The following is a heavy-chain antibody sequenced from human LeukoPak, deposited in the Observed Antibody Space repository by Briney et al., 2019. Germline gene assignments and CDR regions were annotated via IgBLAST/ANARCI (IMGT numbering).Heavy chain of an antibody. CDR2: ISSSSSTI. V-gene: IGHV3-48*04. CDR3: ARGPIESDRYFDWLYP. CDR1: GFTFSSYS. J-gene: IGHJ6*02. Sequence: GGSLRLSCAASGFTFSSYSMNWVRQAPGKGLEWVSYISSSSSTIYYADSVKGRFTISRGNAKNSLYLQMNSLRAEDTAVYYCARGPIESDRYFDWLYPWGQGTTVTVSS. D-gene: IGHD3-9*01.